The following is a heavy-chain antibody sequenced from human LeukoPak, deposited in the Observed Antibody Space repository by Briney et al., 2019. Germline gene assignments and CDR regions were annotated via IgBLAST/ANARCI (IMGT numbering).Heavy chain of an antibody. CDR1: GYTFTCYY. J-gene: IGHJ4*02. CDR3: ARSGHYYGSGSYYKGFDY. D-gene: IGHD3-10*01. CDR2: INPNSGGT. V-gene: IGHV1-2*02. Sequence: ASVTVSFKASGYTFTCYYMPWVRQAPGQGVEWMGWINPNSGGTNYAQKFQGRVTMTRDTSISTAYMELSRLRSDDTAVYYCARSGHYYGSGSYYKGFDYWGQGTLVTVSS.